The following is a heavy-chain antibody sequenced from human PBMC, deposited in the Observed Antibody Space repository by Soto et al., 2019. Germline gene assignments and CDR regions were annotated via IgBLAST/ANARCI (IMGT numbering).Heavy chain of an antibody. J-gene: IGHJ5*01. Sequence: SETLSLTCTVSGGSISSDSYYWGWIRQSPEKGLEWIASISYSGSTYYNPTLKSRLIISVDISNNQVSLHLNSVTPDDTAVYYCVRLIGNSWLDSWGQGTLVTVSS. CDR3: VRLIGNSWLDS. V-gene: IGHV4-39*01. CDR1: GGSISSDSYY. CDR2: ISYSGST.